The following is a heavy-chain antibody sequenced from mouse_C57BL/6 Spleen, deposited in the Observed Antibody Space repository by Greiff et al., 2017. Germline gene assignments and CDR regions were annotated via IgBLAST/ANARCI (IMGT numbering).Heavy chain of an antibody. V-gene: IGHV15-2*01. D-gene: IGHD2-3*01. J-gene: IGHJ1*03. CDR1: DSEVFPIAY. CDR3: ARRSYDGYYVYFDV. Sequence: QVQLKQSGSELRSPGSSVKLSCKDFDSEVFPIAYMSWVRQKPGHGFEWIGGILPSIGRTIYGEKFEDKATLDADTLSNTAYLELNSLTSEDSAIYYCARRSYDGYYVYFDVWGTGTTVTVSS. CDR2: ILPSIGRT.